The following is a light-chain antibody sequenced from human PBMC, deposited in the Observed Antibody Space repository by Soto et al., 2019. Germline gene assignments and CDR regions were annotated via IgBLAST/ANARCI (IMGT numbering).Light chain of an antibody. J-gene: IGKJ1*01. V-gene: IGKV3-15*01. CDR3: QQYNNWPPWT. Sequence: QSPATLSVSPGERATLSCRASQSVSSNLAWYQQKPGQAPRLLIYGASTRATGIPARFSGSGSGTEFTLTISSLQSEDFAVYYCQQYNNWPPWTFGQGTKVDIK. CDR2: GAS. CDR1: QSVSSN.